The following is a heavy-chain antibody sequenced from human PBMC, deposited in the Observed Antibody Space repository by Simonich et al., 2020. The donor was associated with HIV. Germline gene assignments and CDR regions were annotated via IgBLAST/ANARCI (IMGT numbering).Heavy chain of an antibody. Sequence: QVQLQQWDAGLLKPSETLSLTCAVYGGSFSGYYGSWIRQPPGKGLVWIGEINQSGSTNYNPALKSRVTVSVDTSTSQFSLKLRSVTAADTAVYYCARLTAAGGSNQLDYWGQGTLVTVSS. V-gene: IGHV4-34*01. CDR2: INQSGST. J-gene: IGHJ4*02. D-gene: IGHD6-13*01. CDR3: ARLTAAGGSNQLDY. CDR1: GGSFSGYY.